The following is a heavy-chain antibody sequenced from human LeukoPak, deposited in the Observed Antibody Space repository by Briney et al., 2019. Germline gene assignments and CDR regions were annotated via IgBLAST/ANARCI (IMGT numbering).Heavy chain of an antibody. CDR3: ARAEYYYDSSGYYPPFDY. CDR2: IIPIFGTA. V-gene: IGHV1-69*05. D-gene: IGHD3-22*01. J-gene: IGHJ4*02. CDR1: GGTFSSYA. Sequence: SVKVSCKASGGTFSSYAISWVRQAPGQGLEWMGRIIPIFGTANYAQKFQGRVTITTDESTSTAYMELSSLRSEDTAVYYCARAEYYYDSSGYYPPFDYWGQGTLVTVSS.